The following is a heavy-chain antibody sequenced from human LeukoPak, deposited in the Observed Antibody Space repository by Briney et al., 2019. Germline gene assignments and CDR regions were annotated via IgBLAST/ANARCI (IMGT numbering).Heavy chain of an antibody. CDR2: IYHSGST. Sequence: SETLSLTCTVSGGSISSSNWWSWVRQPPGKGLEWIGEIYHSGSTNYNPSLKSRVTISVDKSKNQFSLKRSSVTAADTAVYYCARVLYSSSSPFDYWGQGTLVTVSS. D-gene: IGHD6-13*01. CDR3: ARVLYSSSSPFDY. CDR1: GGSISSSNW. J-gene: IGHJ4*02. V-gene: IGHV4-4*02.